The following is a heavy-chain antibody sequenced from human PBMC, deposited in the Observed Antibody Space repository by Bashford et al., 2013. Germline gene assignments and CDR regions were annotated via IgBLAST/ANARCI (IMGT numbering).Heavy chain of an antibody. CDR1: GFSFSSYV. D-gene: IGHD3-16*01. CDR2: IRSGDSST. Sequence: GGPLRLSCAASGFSFSSYVMSWVRQPPGKGLEWVSSIRSGDSSTFYADSVKGRFTISRDNSKNTLYLQMNSLRVEDTAMYYCAKKGGEPSDFENWFDPWGQGTLVTVSS. J-gene: IGHJ5*02. V-gene: IGHV3-23*01. CDR3: AKKGGEPSDFENWFDP.